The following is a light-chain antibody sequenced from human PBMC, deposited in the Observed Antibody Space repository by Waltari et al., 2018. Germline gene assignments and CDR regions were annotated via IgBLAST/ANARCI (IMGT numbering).Light chain of an antibody. CDR2: KNN. CDR3: AAWDDSLSGLV. J-gene: IGLJ3*02. V-gene: IGLV1-47*01. Sequence: QSVLTQPPSASGTPGQKVTISCNGSNSHIGSNYVYWYQQLPGTAPKLLIFKNNQRPSGVPDRFSDSKSGTSASLAINGLRSEDEADYYCAAWDDSLSGLVLGGGTKVTVL. CDR1: NSHIGSNY.